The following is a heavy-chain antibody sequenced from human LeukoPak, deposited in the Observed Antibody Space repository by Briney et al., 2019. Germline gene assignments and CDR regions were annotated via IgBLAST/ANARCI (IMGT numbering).Heavy chain of an antibody. CDR3: ARGRGYGGNYLRSFDI. Sequence: SETLSLTCTVSGGSISSYYWTWIRQPPGEGLEWIGYISYSGSTSYNPSLKSRVTISIDTSKIQFSLELTSVTAADTAIYYCARGRGYGGNYLRSFDIWGQGTMVTVSS. CDR2: ISYSGST. J-gene: IGHJ3*02. D-gene: IGHD1-26*01. V-gene: IGHV4-59*08. CDR1: GGSISSYY.